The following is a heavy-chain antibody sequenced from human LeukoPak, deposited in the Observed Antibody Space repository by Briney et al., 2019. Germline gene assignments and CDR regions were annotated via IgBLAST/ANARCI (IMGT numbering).Heavy chain of an antibody. CDR3: AREPLRYFDWLYPSYFDY. J-gene: IGHJ4*02. CDR1: GYTFTGYY. V-gene: IGHV1-2*06. Sequence: ASVKVSCKASGYTFTGYYMHWVRQAPGQGLEWMGRINPNSGGTNYAQKFQGRVTMTRDTSISTAYVELSRLRSDDTAVYYCAREPLRYFDWLYPSYFDYWGQGTPVTVSS. D-gene: IGHD3-9*01. CDR2: INPNSGGT.